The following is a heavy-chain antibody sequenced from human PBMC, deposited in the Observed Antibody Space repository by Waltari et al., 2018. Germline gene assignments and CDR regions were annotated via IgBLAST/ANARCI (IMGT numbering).Heavy chain of an antibody. CDR2: IRFDGSQK. Sequence: QVQLVESGGGVVQPGGSLNLSCKASGFIFSRFDMHWVRQAPGMGLEWVSLIRFDGSQKYYSESLKGRFTVSRDNSRDTLYLHMENLGSDDTATYFCAGDISVSSPSLWGRGTLVTVSS. CDR3: AGDISVSSPSL. CDR1: GFIFSRFD. D-gene: IGHD3-3*02. J-gene: IGHJ1*01. V-gene: IGHV3-30*02.